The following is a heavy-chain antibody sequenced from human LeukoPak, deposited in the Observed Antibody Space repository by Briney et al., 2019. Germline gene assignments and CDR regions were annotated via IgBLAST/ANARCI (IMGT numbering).Heavy chain of an antibody. J-gene: IGHJ5*02. V-gene: IGHV4-61*01. CDR2: IYYSGST. Sequence: SETLSLTCTVSGGSISSGSYYWSWIRQPPGKGLEWIGYIYYSGSTNYNPSLKSRVTISVDTSKNQFSLKLSSVTAADTAVYYCARYSGSYYGWFDPWGQGTLVTVSS. CDR1: GGSISSGSYY. D-gene: IGHD1-26*01. CDR3: ARYSGSYYGWFDP.